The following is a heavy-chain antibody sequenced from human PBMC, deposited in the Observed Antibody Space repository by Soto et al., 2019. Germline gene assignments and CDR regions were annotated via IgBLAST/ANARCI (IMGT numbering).Heavy chain of an antibody. CDR3: ARDTLLDYYYYGMDV. J-gene: IGHJ6*02. D-gene: IGHD1-1*01. CDR2: IYYSGST. Sequence: SETLSLTCTVSGGSISSYYWSWIRQPPGKGLEWIGYIYYSGSTNYNPSLKSRVTMSVDTSKNQFSLKLTSVTAVDTAVYYCARDTLLDYYYYGMDVWGQGTTVTVSS. V-gene: IGHV4-59*12. CDR1: GGSISSYY.